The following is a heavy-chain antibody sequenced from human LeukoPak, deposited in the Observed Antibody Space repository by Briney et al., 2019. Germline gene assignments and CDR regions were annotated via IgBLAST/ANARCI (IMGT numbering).Heavy chain of an antibody. Sequence: GGSLRLSCAASGFSFSSYWMSWLRQAPGKGLEWLLYISTSGSTIYYADSVRGRFTISRDNAKNSLYLQMNSLRAEDTAVYYCARVRAPAVLYDSFDYWGQGTLVTVSS. D-gene: IGHD3-3*01. CDR2: ISTSGSTI. CDR3: ARVRAPAVLYDSFDY. J-gene: IGHJ4*02. CDR1: GFSFSSYW. V-gene: IGHV3-11*01.